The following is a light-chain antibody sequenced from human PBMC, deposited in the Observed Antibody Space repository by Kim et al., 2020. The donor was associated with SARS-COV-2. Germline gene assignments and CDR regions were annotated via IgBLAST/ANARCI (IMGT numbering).Light chain of an antibody. CDR3: QQYDNLPLT. J-gene: IGKJ4*01. CDR2: DAT. Sequence: GDRVTITCQASEDITRYLNWYQLKPGKAPKVLIYDATNLEKGVPSRFSGGGSGTDFSLTITSLQPEDIATYYCQQYDNLPLTFGGGTKVDIK. CDR1: EDITRY. V-gene: IGKV1-33*01.